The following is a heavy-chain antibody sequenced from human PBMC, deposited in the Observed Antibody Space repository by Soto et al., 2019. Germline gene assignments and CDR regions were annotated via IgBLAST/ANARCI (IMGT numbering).Heavy chain of an antibody. D-gene: IGHD2-2*01. Sequence: PGGSLRLSCAASGFTFSSYSMNWVRQAPGKGLEWVSPISSSSSYIYYADSVKGRFTIYRDNAKNSLYLQMNSLRAEDTAVYYCARDLYASGHNWFDPWGQGTLVTVSS. CDR2: ISSSSSYI. CDR3: ARDLYASGHNWFDP. V-gene: IGHV3-21*01. CDR1: GFTFSSYS. J-gene: IGHJ5*02.